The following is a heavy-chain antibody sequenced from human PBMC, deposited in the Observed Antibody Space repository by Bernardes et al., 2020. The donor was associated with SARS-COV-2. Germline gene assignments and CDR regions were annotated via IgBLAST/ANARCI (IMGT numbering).Heavy chain of an antibody. CDR2: ICPTDADT. J-gene: IGHJ4*02. CDR3: VRAGDQYFDS. CDR1: EHTVPNFC. D-gene: IGHD7-27*01. V-gene: IGHV1-46*01. Sequence: ASEKVSCKASEHTVPNFCMHWVRQAPGQGLEWMGMICPTDADTRYAEKFQGRVTMTRDTSTSTVYMELSALRSEDTAVYYCVRAGDQYFDSWGQGTPVTVSS.